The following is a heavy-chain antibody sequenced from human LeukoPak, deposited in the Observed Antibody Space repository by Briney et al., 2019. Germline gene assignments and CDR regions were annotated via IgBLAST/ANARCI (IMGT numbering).Heavy chain of an antibody. D-gene: IGHD6-19*01. J-gene: IGHJ3*02. CDR3: ARDRSTVAGTAFDI. Sequence: ASVKVPCKASGGTFSSYAISWVRQAPGQGLEWMGGIIPIFGTANYAQKFQGRVTITADESTSTAYMELSGLRSEDTAVYYCARDRSTVAGTAFDIWGQGTMVTVSS. V-gene: IGHV1-69*13. CDR1: GGTFSSYA. CDR2: IIPIFGTA.